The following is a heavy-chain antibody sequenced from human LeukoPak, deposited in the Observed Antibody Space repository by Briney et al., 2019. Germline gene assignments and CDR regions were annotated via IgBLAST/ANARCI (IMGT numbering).Heavy chain of an antibody. D-gene: IGHD3-10*01. V-gene: IGHV1-18*01. Sequence: GASVKVSCKASGYTFTSYGISWVRQAPGQGLEWMGWISAYNGNTNYAQKLQGRVTMTTDTSTSTAYMELRSLRSDDTAVYYCARISPGAPKGSYYYYGTDVWGQGTTVTVSS. CDR1: GYTFTSYG. CDR2: ISAYNGNT. J-gene: IGHJ6*02. CDR3: ARISPGAPKGSYYYYGTDV.